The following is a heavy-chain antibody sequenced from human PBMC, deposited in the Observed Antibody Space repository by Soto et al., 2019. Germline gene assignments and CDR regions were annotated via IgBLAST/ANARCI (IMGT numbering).Heavy chain of an antibody. Sequence: PSETLSLTCTVSGGSIISSSYYWGWIRQPPGKGLEWIGSFYYSGSTYYNLSLKSRISISVDTSKNQFSLKLSSVTAADTAVYYCARHGIKTGADGFDIWGQGTMVTVSS. V-gene: IGHV4-39*01. CDR2: FYYSGST. J-gene: IGHJ3*02. CDR1: GGSIISSSYY. CDR3: ARHGIKTGADGFDI. D-gene: IGHD2-21*01.